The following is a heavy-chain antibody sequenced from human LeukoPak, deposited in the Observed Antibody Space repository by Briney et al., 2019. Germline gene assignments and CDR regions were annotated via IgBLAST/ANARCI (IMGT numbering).Heavy chain of an antibody. CDR2: INHSGST. CDR3: ARGTGDYLY. CDR1: GGSFSGYY. J-gene: IGHJ4*02. V-gene: IGHV4-34*01. Sequence: SETLSLTCAVYGGSFSGYYWSWIRQPPGKGLEWIGEINHSGSTNYNPSLKSRVTISVDTSKNQFSLKLSSVTAADTAVYYCARGTGDYLYWGQGTLVTVSS. D-gene: IGHD4-17*01.